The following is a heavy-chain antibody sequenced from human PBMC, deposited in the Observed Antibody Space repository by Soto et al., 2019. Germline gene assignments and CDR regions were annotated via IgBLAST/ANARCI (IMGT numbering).Heavy chain of an antibody. D-gene: IGHD2-2*01. V-gene: IGHV3-48*01. CDR1: GFTLSTHS. CDR3: VGEVGFQLIY. CDR2: ITSSDVTM. Sequence: EVQLVESGGGLVQPGGSLRLSCEASGFTLSTHSMTWVRQAPGKGLEWISYITSSDVTMYADSVKGRFTISRDNAKNSLYLQMNSLRGEDTAVYFCVGEVGFQLIYWGQGTLVTVSS. J-gene: IGHJ4*02.